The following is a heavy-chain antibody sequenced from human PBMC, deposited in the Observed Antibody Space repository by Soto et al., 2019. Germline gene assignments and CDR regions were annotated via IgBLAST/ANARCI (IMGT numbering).Heavy chain of an antibody. CDR3: TGRSEYSYVYGY. Sequence: GGSLRLSCAASGFTFSGSAMHWVRQASGKGLEWVGRIRSKGKSYAKAYAASVKGRFTISRDDSKNTAYLQMNSLKTEDTAVYYCTGRSEYSYVYGYWGQGTLVTVSS. J-gene: IGHJ4*02. CDR2: IRSKGKSYAK. CDR1: GFTFSGSA. D-gene: IGHD5-18*01. V-gene: IGHV3-73*01.